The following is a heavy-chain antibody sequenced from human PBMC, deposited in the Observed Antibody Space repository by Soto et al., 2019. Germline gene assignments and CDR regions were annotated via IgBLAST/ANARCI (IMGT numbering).Heavy chain of an antibody. CDR3: ARGNDYTQIASYHYGLDV. CDR1: GGSVTSYY. J-gene: IGHJ6*02. Sequence: PSETLSLTCTVSGGSVTSYYWSWIRQPPGKGMEWIGYIYYSGSTSYNPSLHSRVTISVDMSKNKFSLTLTSVTAADTAVYYCARGNDYTQIASYHYGLDVWGQGTTVTGS. V-gene: IGHV4-59*02. CDR2: IYYSGST. D-gene: IGHD1-1*01.